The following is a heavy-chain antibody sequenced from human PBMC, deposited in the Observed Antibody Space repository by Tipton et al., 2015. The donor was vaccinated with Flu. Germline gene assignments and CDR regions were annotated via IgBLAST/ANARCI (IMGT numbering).Heavy chain of an antibody. D-gene: IGHD3-10*01. CDR2: ISHSGST. CDR3: PRSTYYYGSGSSDY. V-gene: IGHV4-38-2*01. J-gene: IGHJ4*02. CDR1: GYSISTGYY. Sequence: TLSLTCAVSGYSISTGYYWGWIRQPPGKGLEWIATISHSGSTYYKPSLKSRVTISLDTFQNQFSLKVNSVTAADTAVYYCPRSTYYYGSGSSDYWGQGTLVTVSS.